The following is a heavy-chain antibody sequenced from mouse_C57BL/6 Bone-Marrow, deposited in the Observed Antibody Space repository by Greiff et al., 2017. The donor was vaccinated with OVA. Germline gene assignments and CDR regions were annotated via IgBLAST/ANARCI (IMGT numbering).Heavy chain of an antibody. V-gene: IGHV1-81*01. D-gene: IGHD4-1*01. CDR1: GYTFTSYG. CDR3: ARSNWDLFFAY. Sequence: VQLQQSGAELARPGASVKLSCKASGYTFTSYGISWVKQRTGQGLEWIGEIYPRSGNTYYNEKFKGKATLTADKSSSTAYMELRSLTSEDSEVYFCARSNWDLFFAYWGQGTLVTVSA. J-gene: IGHJ3*01. CDR2: IYPRSGNT.